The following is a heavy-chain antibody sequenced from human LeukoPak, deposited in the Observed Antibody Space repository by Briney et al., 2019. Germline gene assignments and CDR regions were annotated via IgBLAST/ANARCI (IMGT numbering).Heavy chain of an antibody. J-gene: IGHJ6*03. Sequence: GASVKVSRKASGYTFTSYGISWVRQAPGQGLEWMGWISAYNGNTNYAQKLQGRVTMTTDTSTSTAYMELRSLRSDDTAVYYCARVITMVRGVITGYYYYYMDVWGKGTTVTISS. CDR3: ARVITMVRGVITGYYYYYMDV. CDR1: GYTFTSYG. V-gene: IGHV1-18*01. D-gene: IGHD3-10*01. CDR2: ISAYNGNT.